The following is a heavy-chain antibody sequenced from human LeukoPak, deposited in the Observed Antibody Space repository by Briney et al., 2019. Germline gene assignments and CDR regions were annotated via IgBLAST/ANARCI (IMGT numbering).Heavy chain of an antibody. J-gene: IGHJ4*02. D-gene: IGHD2-15*01. Sequence: ASVKVSCKASVYTFTGYNMHWVRHAPGQGLEWMGWINPNTGGTNYAQKFQGRVTKTRDTSISTAYMELSRLTSDDTAVYYFSRGETILRPLDYWGEGTLVTVSS. CDR2: INPNTGGT. CDR1: VYTFTGYN. CDR3: SRGETILRPLDY. V-gene: IGHV1-2*02.